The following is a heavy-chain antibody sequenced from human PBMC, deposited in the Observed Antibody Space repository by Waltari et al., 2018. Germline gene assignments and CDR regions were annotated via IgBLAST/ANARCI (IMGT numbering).Heavy chain of an antibody. V-gene: IGHV3-66*02. Sequence: EVQLAESGGGLVQPGGSLRISCAASGFTVSNIYMSWVRQAPGKGREWVSLIYGGGYTQYADSVKGRFTISRDNSKNTLYLQMNSLRVEDTAVYYCARNPRYDSPDWGQGTLVTVSS. CDR3: ARNPRYDSPD. J-gene: IGHJ4*02. D-gene: IGHD3-22*01. CDR2: IYGGGYT. CDR1: GFTVSNIY.